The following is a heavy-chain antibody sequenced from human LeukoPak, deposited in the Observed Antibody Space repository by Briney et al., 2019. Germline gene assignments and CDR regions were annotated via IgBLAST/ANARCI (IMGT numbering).Heavy chain of an antibody. CDR1: GFTFSSYA. Sequence: GGSLRLFCAASGFTFSSYAMSWVRQAPGKGLEWVSAISGSGGSTYYADSVKGRFTISRDNSKNTLYLQMNSLRAEDTAVYYCAKTPTYYYDSSGYSSYFDYWGQGTLVTVSS. V-gene: IGHV3-23*01. D-gene: IGHD3-22*01. CDR3: AKTPTYYYDSSGYSSYFDY. CDR2: ISGSGGST. J-gene: IGHJ4*02.